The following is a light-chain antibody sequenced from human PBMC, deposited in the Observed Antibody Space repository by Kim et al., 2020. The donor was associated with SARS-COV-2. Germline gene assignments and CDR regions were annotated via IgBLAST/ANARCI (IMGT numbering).Light chain of an antibody. CDR3: QQSSKRPLT. CDR2: DAS. CDR1: QSVSTY. J-gene: IGKJ4*01. Sequence: EIVLTQSPATLSLSPGERATLSCRASQSVSTYLAWYQQKPGQPPRLLIYDASNRATGVPARFSGSGSGTDFTLTIRSLEPEDFAIYYCQQSSKRPLTFGGGTKVDIK. V-gene: IGKV3-11*01.